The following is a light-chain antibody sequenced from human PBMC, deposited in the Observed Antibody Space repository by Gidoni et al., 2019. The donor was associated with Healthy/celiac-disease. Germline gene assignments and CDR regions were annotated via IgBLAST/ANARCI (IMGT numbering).Light chain of an antibody. CDR2: DVS. Sequence: QSALTQPASVSGSPGQSITISCTGTSSDVCGYNYVSWYPQHPGKSPKLMIYDVSNRPSGVSNRFSGSKSGNTASLTISGLQAEDEADYYCSSYTSSSIVVFGGGTKLTVL. J-gene: IGLJ2*01. CDR1: SSDVCGYNY. V-gene: IGLV2-14*03. CDR3: SSYTSSSIVV.